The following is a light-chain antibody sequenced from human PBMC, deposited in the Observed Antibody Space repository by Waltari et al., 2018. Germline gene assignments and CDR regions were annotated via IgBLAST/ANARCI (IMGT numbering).Light chain of an antibody. CDR3: QKADSFPPYT. J-gene: IGKJ2*01. V-gene: IGKV1-12*01. Sequence: DIQMTQSPSSVSASVGDTVTITCRAGQDINNWLAWFQQKPGKTPKLLISAASRLRSGVPSRFSGSGFGTDFTLTISNLQPEDFAIYYCQKADSFPPYTFGQGTKVEIQ. CDR1: QDINNW. CDR2: AAS.